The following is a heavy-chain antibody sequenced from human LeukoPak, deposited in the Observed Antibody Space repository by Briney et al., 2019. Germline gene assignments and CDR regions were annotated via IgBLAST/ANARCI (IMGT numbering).Heavy chain of an antibody. Sequence: PGGSLRLSCAASGFTVNNNYMSWVRQAPGKGLEWVSVIYSGGSTYYTDSVKGRFTISRDTSKNTLYLQMNSLRAEDTAVYYCAAQGVFSHGGYWGQGTLVTVSS. D-gene: IGHD3-16*01. CDR1: GFTVNNNY. CDR3: AAQGVFSHGGY. CDR2: IYSGGST. V-gene: IGHV3-53*01. J-gene: IGHJ4*02.